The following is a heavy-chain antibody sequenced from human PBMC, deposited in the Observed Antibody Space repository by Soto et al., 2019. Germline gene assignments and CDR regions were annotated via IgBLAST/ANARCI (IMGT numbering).Heavy chain of an antibody. V-gene: IGHV4-59*01. J-gene: IGHJ4*02. D-gene: IGHD6-13*01. CDR1: GGSISSYY. CDR2: IYYSGST. Sequence: SETLSLTCTVSGGSISSYYWSWIRQPPGKGLEWIGYIYYSGSTNYNPSLKSRVTMSVDTSKNQFSLKLSSVTAADTAVYYCARGIAGKLFDYRGQGTLVTVSS. CDR3: ARGIAGKLFDY.